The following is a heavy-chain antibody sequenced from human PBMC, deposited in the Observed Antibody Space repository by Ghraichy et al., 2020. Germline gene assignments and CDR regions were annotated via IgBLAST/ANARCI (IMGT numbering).Heavy chain of an antibody. J-gene: IGHJ6*02. CDR1: GYTFTSYG. V-gene: IGHV1-18*01. Sequence: ASVKVSCKASGYTFTSYGISWVRQAPGQGLEWMGWISAYNGNTNYAQKLQGRVTMTTDTSTSTAYMELRSLRSEDPAVYYCARANPSVVVPAAKRGMDVWGQGTTVTVSS. CDR3: ARANPSVVVPAAKRGMDV. CDR2: ISAYNGNT. D-gene: IGHD2-2*01.